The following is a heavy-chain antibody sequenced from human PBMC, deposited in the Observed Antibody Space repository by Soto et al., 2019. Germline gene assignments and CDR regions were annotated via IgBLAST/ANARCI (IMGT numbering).Heavy chain of an antibody. J-gene: IGHJ4*02. V-gene: IGHV3-30*18. CDR2: ISYDGSNK. CDR3: AKARGYSYGYSIDY. D-gene: IGHD5-18*01. CDR1: GFTFSSYG. Sequence: GGSLRLSCAASGFTFSSYGMHWVRQAPGKGLEWVAVISYDGSNKYYADSVKGRFTISRDNSKNTLYLQMNSLRAEDTAVYYCAKARGYSYGYSIDYWGQGTLVTVSS.